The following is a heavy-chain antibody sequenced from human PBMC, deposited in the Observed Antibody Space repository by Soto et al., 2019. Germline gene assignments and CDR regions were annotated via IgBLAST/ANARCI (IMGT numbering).Heavy chain of an antibody. Sequence: QVQLQQWGAGLLKPSETLSLTCAVYGGSFSGYYWSWIRQPPRKGLEWIGEINHSGSTNYNPSLKSRVTISVDTSKNQFSLKLSSVTAADTAVYYCASWGYCSSTSCYTNWFDPWGQGTLVTVSS. D-gene: IGHD2-2*02. V-gene: IGHV4-34*01. CDR1: GGSFSGYY. CDR2: INHSGST. J-gene: IGHJ5*02. CDR3: ASWGYCSSTSCYTNWFDP.